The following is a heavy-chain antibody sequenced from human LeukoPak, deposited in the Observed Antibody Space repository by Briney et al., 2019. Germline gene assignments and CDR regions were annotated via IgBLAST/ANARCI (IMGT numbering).Heavy chain of an antibody. CDR1: GGSITSYY. D-gene: IGHD6-13*01. Sequence: SETLSLTCTVSGGSITSYYWSWIRQPPGKGLEWIGYISYSGSTNYNPSLKSRVTISVDTSKNQFSLKLSSVTAADTAVYYCARHISTAAAAPFDYWGQGTLVTVSS. CDR3: ARHISTAAAAPFDY. V-gene: IGHV4-59*08. J-gene: IGHJ4*02. CDR2: ISYSGST.